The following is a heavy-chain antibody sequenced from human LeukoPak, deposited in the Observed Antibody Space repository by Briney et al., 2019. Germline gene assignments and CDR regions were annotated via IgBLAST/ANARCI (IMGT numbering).Heavy chain of an antibody. CDR1: GLTLASYP. J-gene: IGHJ3*02. D-gene: IGHD6-13*01. V-gene: IGHV3-23*01. Sequence: GGSLRLSCAASGLTLASYPRSWVRQAQGKGLEWLSALNSGGGDETYYADSVKGRFTISRDNSKNTLYLQMNSLRAEDTALYYCAKDSRWPNDAIDIWGQGTMVTASS. CDR3: AKDSRWPNDAIDI. CDR2: LNSGGGDET.